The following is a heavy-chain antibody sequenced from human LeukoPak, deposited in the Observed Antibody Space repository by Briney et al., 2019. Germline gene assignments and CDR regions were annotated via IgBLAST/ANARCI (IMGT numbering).Heavy chain of an antibody. CDR3: AKDREYSGDAFDI. J-gene: IGHJ3*02. V-gene: IGHV3-23*01. CDR2: ISGSGANT. D-gene: IGHD2-15*01. CDR1: GFTFSNYG. Sequence: PGGSLRLSCAASGFTFSNYGMSWVRQAPGKGLEWVSVISGSGANTYYADSVKGRFTISRDNSKNTLYLQMNSLRAEDTAVYYCAKDREYSGDAFDIWGQGTMVTVSS.